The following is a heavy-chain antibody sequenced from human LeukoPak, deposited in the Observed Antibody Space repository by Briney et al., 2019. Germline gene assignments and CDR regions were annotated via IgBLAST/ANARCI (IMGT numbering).Heavy chain of an antibody. J-gene: IGHJ4*02. D-gene: IGHD6-13*01. V-gene: IGHV4-30-4*01. CDR2: IYYSGGT. Sequence: PSETLSLTCTVSGGSISSGDYYWSWIRQPPGKGLEWIGYIYYSGGTYYNPSLKSRVTISVNMSKNQFSLKLTSVTAADTAVYYCARLAFGYSSSWYDYWGQGTLVTVSS. CDR1: GGSISSGDYY. CDR3: ARLAFGYSSSWYDY.